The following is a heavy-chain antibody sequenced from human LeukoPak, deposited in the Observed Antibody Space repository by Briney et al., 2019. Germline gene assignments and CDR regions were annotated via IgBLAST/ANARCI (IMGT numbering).Heavy chain of an antibody. Sequence: ASVKVSCKASGYTFTGYYMHWVRQAPGQGLEWMGWINPNSGNTNYAQKFQGRVTMTTDTSTSTAYMELRSLRSDDTAVYYCARDRGQLWFNYWGQGTLVTVSS. CDR2: INPNSGNT. CDR1: GYTFTGYY. CDR3: ARDRGQLWFNY. V-gene: IGHV1-2*02. D-gene: IGHD5-18*01. J-gene: IGHJ4*02.